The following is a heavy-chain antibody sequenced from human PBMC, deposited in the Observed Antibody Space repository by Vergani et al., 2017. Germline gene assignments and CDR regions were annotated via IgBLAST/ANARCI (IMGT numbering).Heavy chain of an antibody. D-gene: IGHD1-20*01. Sequence: QVQLVQSGAEVKKPGASVKVSCKASGYTFTSYGISWVRQAPGQGLEWMGWISAYNGNTNYAQKLQGRVTMTTDTSTSTVYMELSSLRSEDTAVYYCAREGLTGTTYYYYMDVWGKGTTVTVSS. J-gene: IGHJ6*03. V-gene: IGHV1-18*04. CDR3: AREGLTGTTYYYYMDV. CDR1: GYTFTSYG. CDR2: ISAYNGNT.